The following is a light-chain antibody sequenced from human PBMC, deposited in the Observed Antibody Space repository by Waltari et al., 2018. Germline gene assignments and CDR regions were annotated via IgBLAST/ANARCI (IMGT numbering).Light chain of an antibody. V-gene: IGKV3-11*01. CDR2: DAS. Sequence: ESVLTQSPGTLSVSPGERATLSCRASESGSTDLAWYQQKLGQAPRLLIYDASKRAIGIPARFSGSGSGTDFTLTISSLEPEDFAVYYCQQRPNWRFGRGTKVEMK. CDR3: QQRPNWR. J-gene: IGKJ1*01. CDR1: ESGSTD.